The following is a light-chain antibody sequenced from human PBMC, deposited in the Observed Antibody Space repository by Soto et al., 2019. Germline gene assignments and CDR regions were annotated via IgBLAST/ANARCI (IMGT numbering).Light chain of an antibody. CDR2: DAS. CDR3: GSYASGSSEV. J-gene: IGLJ1*01. Sequence: QSALTQPASVSGSPGQSITISCTGTSSDVGGYNYVSWYQQHPGKAPKLMIYDASNRPSGVSDRFSGSKSGNTASLTISGLQAEDEADYYCGSYASGSSEVFGTGTKVTVL. V-gene: IGLV2-14*01. CDR1: SSDVGGYNY.